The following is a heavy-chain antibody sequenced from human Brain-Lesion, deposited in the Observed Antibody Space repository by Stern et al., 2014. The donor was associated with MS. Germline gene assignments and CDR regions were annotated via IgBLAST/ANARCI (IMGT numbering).Heavy chain of an antibody. V-gene: IGHV4-61*02. J-gene: IGHJ6*02. CDR1: GGSISSGGYY. Sequence: VQLVESGPGLVKPSQTLSLSCTVSGGSISSGGYYWSWIRQPAGKGLEWIGRIFNSGSTSYNPSLKSRVPILIDTSKNQFPLRLNSMTAADTAVYYCARGRVVPGFQYYATDVWGQGTTVIVSS. CDR2: IFNSGST. D-gene: IGHD2-2*01. CDR3: ARGRVVPGFQYYATDV.